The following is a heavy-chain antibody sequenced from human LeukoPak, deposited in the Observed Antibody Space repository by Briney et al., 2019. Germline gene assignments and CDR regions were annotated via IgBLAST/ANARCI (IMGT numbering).Heavy chain of an antibody. V-gene: IGHV1-69*13. CDR3: ARTGYSSSWYGGQGDGYYGMDV. Sequence: SVKVSCKASGGTFSSYAISWVRQAPGQGLEWMGGIIPIFGTANYAQKFQGRVTITADESTSTAYMELSSLRSEDTAVYYCARTGYSSSWYGGQGDGYYGMDVWGQGTTVTVSS. CDR2: IIPIFGTA. CDR1: GGTFSSYA. D-gene: IGHD6-13*01. J-gene: IGHJ6*02.